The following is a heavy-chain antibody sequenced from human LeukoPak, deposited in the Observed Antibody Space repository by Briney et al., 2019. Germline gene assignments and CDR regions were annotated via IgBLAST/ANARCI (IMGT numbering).Heavy chain of an antibody. V-gene: IGHV4-39*07. CDR2: IYYSGST. Sequence: SETLSLTCTVSGGSISSSSYYWGWIRQPPGKGLEWIGSIYYSGSTCYNPSLKSRVTISVDTSKNQFSLKLSSVTAADTAVYYCAVYCSGGSCYSSFDYWGQGTLVTVSS. D-gene: IGHD2-15*01. CDR1: GGSISSSSYY. J-gene: IGHJ4*02. CDR3: AVYCSGGSCYSSFDY.